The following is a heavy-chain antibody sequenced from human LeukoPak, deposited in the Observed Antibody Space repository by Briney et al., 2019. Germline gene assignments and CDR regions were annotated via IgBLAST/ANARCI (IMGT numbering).Heavy chain of an antibody. Sequence: GGSLRLSCAASGFTFSSYGMHWVRQAPGKGLEWVAFIRYDGSNKYYADSVKGRFTISRDNAKNSLYLQMNSLRAEDTAVYYCAREMNYYDSSGYYNYFDYWGQGTLVTVSS. CDR2: IRYDGSNK. CDR1: GFTFSSYG. J-gene: IGHJ4*02. V-gene: IGHV3-30*02. CDR3: AREMNYYDSSGYYNYFDY. D-gene: IGHD3-22*01.